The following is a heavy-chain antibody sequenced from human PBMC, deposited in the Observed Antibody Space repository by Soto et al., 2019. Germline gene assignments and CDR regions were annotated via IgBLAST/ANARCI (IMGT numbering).Heavy chain of an antibody. D-gene: IGHD3-3*01. CDR2: ISGSGGST. Sequence: GGSLRLSCAASGFTFSSYAMSWVRQAPGKGLEWVSAISGSGGSTYYADSVKGRFTISRDNSKNTLYLQMNSLRAEDTAVYYCAKALIGDFWSGSKISWGFDYWGQGTLVTVSS. V-gene: IGHV3-23*01. J-gene: IGHJ4*02. CDR1: GFTFSSYA. CDR3: AKALIGDFWSGSKISWGFDY.